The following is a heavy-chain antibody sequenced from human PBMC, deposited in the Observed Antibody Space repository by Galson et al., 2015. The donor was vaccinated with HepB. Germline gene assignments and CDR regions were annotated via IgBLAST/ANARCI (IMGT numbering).Heavy chain of an antibody. V-gene: IGHV3-30*18. CDR2: ISYDGSNK. Sequence: SLRLSCAASGFTFSSYGMHWVRQAPGKGLEWVAVISYDGSNKYYADSVKGRFTISRDNSKNTLYLQMNSLRAEDTAVYYCAKPGTARLIPFDYWGQGTLVTVSS. D-gene: IGHD6-6*01. J-gene: IGHJ4*02. CDR1: GFTFSSYG. CDR3: AKPGTARLIPFDY.